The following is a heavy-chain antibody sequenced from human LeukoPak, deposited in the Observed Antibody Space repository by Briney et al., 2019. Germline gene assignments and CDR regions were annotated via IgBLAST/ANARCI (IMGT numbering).Heavy chain of an antibody. CDR1: GFTFSNFW. CDR3: TTRGYSGYETRIDY. D-gene: IGHD5-12*01. J-gene: IGHJ4*02. CDR2: IKQDETEK. V-gene: IGHV3-7*03. Sequence: GESLRLSCTASGFTFSNFWMGWVRQAPGKGLEWVANIKQDETEKFYLGSVKGRFTISRDNAKNSLYLQMNSLETEDTAVYYCTTRGYSGYETRIDYWGQGTLVTVSS.